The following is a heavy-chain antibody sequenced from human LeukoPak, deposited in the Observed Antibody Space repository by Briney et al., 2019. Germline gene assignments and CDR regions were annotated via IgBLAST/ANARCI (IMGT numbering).Heavy chain of an antibody. CDR2: ISWNSGSI. V-gene: IGHV3-9*01. CDR3: VRIDY. J-gene: IGHJ4*02. CDR1: GFTFDDYA. Sequence: SGGSLRLSCAASGFTFDDYAMHWVRQAPGKGLEWVSGISWNSGSIGYADSVKGRFTISRDNAKNSLYLQMNSLRAEDTALYYCVRIDYWGQGTPVTVSS.